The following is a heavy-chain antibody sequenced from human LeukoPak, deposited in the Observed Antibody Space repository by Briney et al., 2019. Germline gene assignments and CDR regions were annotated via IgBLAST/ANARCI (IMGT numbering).Heavy chain of an antibody. CDR2: ISDTGCTS. Sequence: GGSLRLSCAASGFSFSTYAMFWVRQAPGKGLEWVSGISDTGCTSFYADSVKGRFTLSRDNSKNTLSLQMNSLRVDDTGIYYCAKGFYADSSGWDDAFDFWGQGTMVTVSS. D-gene: IGHD3-22*01. CDR3: AKGFYADSSGWDDAFDF. CDR1: GFSFSTYA. V-gene: IGHV3-23*01. J-gene: IGHJ3*01.